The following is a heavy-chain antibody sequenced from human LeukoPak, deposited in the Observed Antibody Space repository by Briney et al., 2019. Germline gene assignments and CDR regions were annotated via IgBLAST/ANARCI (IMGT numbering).Heavy chain of an antibody. Sequence: GGSLRLSCAASGFTFSSYGMHWVRQAPGKGLEWVAFIRYDGSNKYYADSVKGRFTISRDNAKNSLYLQMNSLRAEDTAVYYCARGSLSWFDPWGQGTLVTVSS. CDR1: GFTFSSYG. CDR3: ARGSLSWFDP. V-gene: IGHV3-30*02. J-gene: IGHJ5*02. CDR2: IRYDGSNK. D-gene: IGHD3-16*02.